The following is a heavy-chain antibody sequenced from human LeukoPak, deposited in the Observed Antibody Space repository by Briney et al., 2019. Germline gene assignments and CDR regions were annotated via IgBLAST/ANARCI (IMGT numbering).Heavy chain of an antibody. Sequence: GGSQRLSCASSGFIFSNYGMQWVRQAPGKGLEWVTFIRFDGSNKFYADSVKGRFTISRDNPKNTLYLQMNSLGADDTAVYYCAKDFATTGRYPHGSASTWGQGTLVTVSS. CDR3: AKDFATTGRYPHGSAST. CDR1: GFIFSNYG. V-gene: IGHV3-30*02. D-gene: IGHD3-10*01. J-gene: IGHJ4*02. CDR2: IRFDGSNK.